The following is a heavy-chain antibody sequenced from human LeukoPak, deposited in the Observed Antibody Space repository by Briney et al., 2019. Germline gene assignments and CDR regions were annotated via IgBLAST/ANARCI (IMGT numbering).Heavy chain of an antibody. CDR1: GLTFSSYA. J-gene: IGHJ5*02. D-gene: IGHD6-13*01. V-gene: IGHV3-23*01. CDR3: AKDLGSSWQATFDP. CDR2: ISGSGGST. Sequence: GGSLRLSCAASGLTFSSYAMSWVRQAPGKGLEWVSAISGSGGSTYYADSVKGRFTISRDNSKNTLYLQMNSLRAEDTAVYYCAKDLGSSWQATFDPWGQGTLVTVSS.